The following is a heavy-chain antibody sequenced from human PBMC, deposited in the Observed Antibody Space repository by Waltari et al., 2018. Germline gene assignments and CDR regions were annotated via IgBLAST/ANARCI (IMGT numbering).Heavy chain of an antibody. J-gene: IGHJ4*02. CDR3: ARGDLHYGRSGFFY. CDR1: GGSFIDDY. Sequence: QVQLHQWGAGLLKPSETLSLTCGVSGGSFIDDYWTWIRQPPGKGLEWIGEIHQSGTTDYNPSLNSRLTMSVDTSKKQISLKMSSVTAADTAVYYCARGDLHYGRSGFFYWGQGALVTVSS. CDR2: IHQSGTT. V-gene: IGHV4-34*01. D-gene: IGHD3-22*01.